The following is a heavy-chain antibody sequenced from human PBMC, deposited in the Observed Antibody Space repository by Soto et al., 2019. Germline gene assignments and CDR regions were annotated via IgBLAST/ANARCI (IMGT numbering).Heavy chain of an antibody. J-gene: IGHJ4*02. CDR3: ATDRGYYDSSFYY. CDR2: IVVGSGNT. Sequence: SVKVSCKASGFTFTSSAVQWVRQARGQRLEWIGWIVVGSGNTNYAQKFQERVTITRDMSTSTAYMELSSLRSEDTAVYYCATDRGYYDSSFYYWGQGTLVTVSS. D-gene: IGHD3-22*01. V-gene: IGHV1-58*01. CDR1: GFTFTSSA.